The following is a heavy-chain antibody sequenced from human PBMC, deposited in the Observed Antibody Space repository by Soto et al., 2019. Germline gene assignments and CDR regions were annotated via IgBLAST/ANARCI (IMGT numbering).Heavy chain of an antibody. CDR2: VYYSGNT. V-gene: IGHV4-39*01. Sequence: SETLSLTCTVSGGSIRSSSYYWGWIRQPPGKGLEWIGSVYYSGNTYYNPSLESRVTMSVDTSKNQFYLQLNSVTAADTAVYYCARPTSGDNWYKSWYFDLWGRGTLVTVSS. CDR1: GGSIRSSSYY. D-gene: IGHD1-1*01. J-gene: IGHJ2*01. CDR3: ARPTSGDNWYKSWYFDL.